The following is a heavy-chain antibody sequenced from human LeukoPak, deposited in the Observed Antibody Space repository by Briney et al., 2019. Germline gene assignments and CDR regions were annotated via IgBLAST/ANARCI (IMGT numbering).Heavy chain of an antibody. D-gene: IGHD3-22*01. J-gene: IGHJ4*02. CDR2: IIPIFGTA. CDR3: AVYSGYSEEYYFDY. Sequence: SVKVSCKASGGTFSSYAISWVQQAPRQGLEWMGGIIPIFGTANYAQRFQGRVTITADESTSTAYMELSSLRSEDTAVYYCAVYSGYSEEYYFDYWGQGTLVTVS. V-gene: IGHV1-69*13. CDR1: GGTFSSYA.